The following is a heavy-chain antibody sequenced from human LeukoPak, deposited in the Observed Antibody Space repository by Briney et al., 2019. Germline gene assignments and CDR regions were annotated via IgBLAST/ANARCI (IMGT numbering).Heavy chain of an antibody. V-gene: IGHV4-34*01. J-gene: IGHJ4*02. Sequence: KRSETLSLTCAVYGGSFSGYYWSWIRQPPGKGLEWIGEINHSGSTNYNPSLKSRVTISVDTSKNQFSLKLSSVTAADTAVYYCAGVSLSGTRNQNFDYWGQGTLVTVSS. CDR2: INHSGST. CDR1: GGSFSGYY. D-gene: IGHD3-10*01. CDR3: AGVSLSGTRNQNFDY.